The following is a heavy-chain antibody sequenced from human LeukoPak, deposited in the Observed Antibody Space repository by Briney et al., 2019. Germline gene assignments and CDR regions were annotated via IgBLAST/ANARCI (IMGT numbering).Heavy chain of an antibody. J-gene: IGHJ5*02. CDR3: ARSSGYQRWFDP. CDR1: GGSISSGDYY. CDR2: IYYSGST. V-gene: IGHV4-30-4*01. Sequence: PSETLSLTCTVSGGSISSGDYYWSWIRQPPGKGPEWIGYIYYSGSTYYNPSLKSRVTISVDTSKNQFSLKLSSVTAADTAVYYCARSSGYQRWFDPWGQGTLVTVSS. D-gene: IGHD3-22*01.